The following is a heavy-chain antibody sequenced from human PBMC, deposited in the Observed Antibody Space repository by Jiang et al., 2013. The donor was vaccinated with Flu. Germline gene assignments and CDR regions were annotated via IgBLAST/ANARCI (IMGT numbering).Heavy chain of an antibody. D-gene: IGHD1-26*01. CDR1: GFTFSSYE. CDR2: ITSSGSTI. Sequence: VQLVESGGGLVQPGGSLRLSCAASGFTFSSYEMNWVRQAPGKGLEWVSYITSSGSTIFYADSVKGRFTMSRDNAKNSLFLQMNSLRAEDTAVYYCARHQYSGNYLYDYWGQGTLVTVSS. CDR3: ARHQYSGNYLYDY. J-gene: IGHJ4*02. V-gene: IGHV3-48*03.